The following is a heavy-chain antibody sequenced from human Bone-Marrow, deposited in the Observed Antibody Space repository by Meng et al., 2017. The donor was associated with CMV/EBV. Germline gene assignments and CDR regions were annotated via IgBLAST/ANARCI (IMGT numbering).Heavy chain of an antibody. V-gene: IGHV4-31*03. CDR2: ISYSGNT. J-gene: IGHJ4*02. CDR1: GGFINNDDYY. D-gene: IGHD3-22*01. CDR3: AREVNYYDTSLDY. Sequence: LRLSCSVSGGFINNDDYYWSWIRQLPGKGLEWIGYISYSGNTYYNPSLKSRLTISVDTSKNQFSLKLKSVTAADTAVYYCAREVNYYDTSLDYWGQGTLVTFSS.